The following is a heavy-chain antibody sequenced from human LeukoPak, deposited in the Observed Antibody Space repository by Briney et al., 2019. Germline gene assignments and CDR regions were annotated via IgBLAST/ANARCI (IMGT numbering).Heavy chain of an antibody. V-gene: IGHV3-23*01. Sequence: GGSLRLSCAASGFTFSSYAMSWVRQAPGKGLEWISAISGRGGSTYYADSVKGRVTISRDNSKNTLYLQMNSLRAEDTAVYYCAKVGSGFLTASTYFDYWGQGTLVTVSS. CDR2: ISGRGGST. CDR1: GFTFSSYA. J-gene: IGHJ4*02. D-gene: IGHD3-10*01. CDR3: AKVGSGFLTASTYFDY.